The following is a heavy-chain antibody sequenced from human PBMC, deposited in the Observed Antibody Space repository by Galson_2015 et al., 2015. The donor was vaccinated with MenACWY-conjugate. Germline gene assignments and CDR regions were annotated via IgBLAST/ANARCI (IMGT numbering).Heavy chain of an antibody. CDR2: IKKDGSDK. J-gene: IGHJ6*02. CDR1: GFTFRNYW. CDR3: ARGHYGMDV. V-gene: IGHV3-7*03. Sequence: SLRLSCAASGFTFRNYWMTWVRQAPGKGLEWVSSIKKDGSDKYYVDSVKGRFTISRDNAKNSLYLEMNSLRVEDTAVYSCARGHYGMDVWGQGTTVTVSS.